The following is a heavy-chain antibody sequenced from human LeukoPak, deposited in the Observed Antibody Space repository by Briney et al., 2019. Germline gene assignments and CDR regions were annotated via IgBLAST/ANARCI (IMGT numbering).Heavy chain of an antibody. CDR3: AKEDWLGFDY. V-gene: IGHV3-23*01. D-gene: IGHD3/OR15-3a*01. CDR2: VSSSGGNT. Sequence: GGSLRPSCAASGFTFSSYAMHWVRQAPGKGLEWVSVVSSSGGNTYNADSVKGRFTISRDNSKNALYLQMNSLRAEDTAVYYCAKEDWLGFDYWGQGTLVTVSS. CDR1: GFTFSSYA. J-gene: IGHJ4*02.